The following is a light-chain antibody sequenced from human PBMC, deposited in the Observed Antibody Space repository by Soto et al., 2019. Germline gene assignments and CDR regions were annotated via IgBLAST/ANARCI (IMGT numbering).Light chain of an antibody. J-gene: IGKJ2*01. CDR3: QQYGSSPQT. CDR2: GAS. V-gene: IGKV3-20*01. CDR1: QSVSSSY. Sequence: EIVLTQSPRTLSLSPGERATLSCRANQSVSSSYLAWYQQKPGQAPRLLIYGASSRATGIPDRFSGSGSGTDVTLTISRLEPEDFAVYYCQQYGSSPQTFGQGTKLEIK.